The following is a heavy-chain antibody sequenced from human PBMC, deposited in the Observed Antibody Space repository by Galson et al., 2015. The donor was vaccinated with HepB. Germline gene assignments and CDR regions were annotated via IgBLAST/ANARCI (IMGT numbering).Heavy chain of an antibody. D-gene: IGHD5-12*01. CDR1: GYTFTSYG. CDR2: ISAYNGNT. Sequence: SVKVSCKASGYTFTSYGISWVRQAPGQGLEWMGWISAYNGNTNYAQKLQGRVTMTTDTSTSTAYMELRSLRSDDTAVYYCARVVDTVVPAASRGYSGYDALSGFDYWGQGTLVTVSS. J-gene: IGHJ4*02. CDR3: ARVVDTVVPAASRGYSGYDALSGFDY. V-gene: IGHV1-18*01.